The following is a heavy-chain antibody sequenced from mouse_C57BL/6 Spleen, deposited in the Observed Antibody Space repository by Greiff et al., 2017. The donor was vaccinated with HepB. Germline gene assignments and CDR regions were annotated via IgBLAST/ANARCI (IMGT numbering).Heavy chain of an antibody. CDR3: AREGEGNYGSSHWYFDV. Sequence: EVHLVESGGGLVKPGGSLKLSCAASGFTFSSYAMSWVRQTPEKRLEWVATISDGGSYTYYPDNVKGRFTISRDNAKNNLYLQMSHLKSEDTAMYYCAREGEGNYGSSHWYFDVWGTGTTVTVSS. CDR1: GFTFSSYA. V-gene: IGHV5-4*01. CDR2: ISDGGSYT. J-gene: IGHJ1*03. D-gene: IGHD1-1*01.